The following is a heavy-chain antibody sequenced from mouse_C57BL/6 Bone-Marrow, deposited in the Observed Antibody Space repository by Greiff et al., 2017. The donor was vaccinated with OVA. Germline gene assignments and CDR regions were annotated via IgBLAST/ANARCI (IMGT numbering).Heavy chain of an antibody. Sequence: QVQLQQSGAELARPGASVKLSCKASGYSFTSYGISWVKQRTGQGLEWIGEIYPRCGNTYYNEKFKGQAPLTADKSSRTAYMVLRRLTSDDSAVYSWASGYFDVWGTGTTVTVSS. CDR1: GYSFTSYG. J-gene: IGHJ1*03. CDR2: IYPRCGNT. CDR3: ASGYFDV. V-gene: IGHV1-81*01.